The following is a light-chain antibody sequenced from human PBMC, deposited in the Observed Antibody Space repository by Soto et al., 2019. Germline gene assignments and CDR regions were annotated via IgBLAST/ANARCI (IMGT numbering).Light chain of an antibody. V-gene: IGKV1-6*02. Sequence: IHMTQSPSSLSASFGDRVTITCRASQDIGVGLAWFQQKPGKAPQYLIYGASNLQSGVPPRFSGSGSGTDFTLAISSLQPEDSATYYCLQDINYPWTFGQGTKVDIK. J-gene: IGKJ1*01. CDR2: GAS. CDR3: LQDINYPWT. CDR1: QDIGVG.